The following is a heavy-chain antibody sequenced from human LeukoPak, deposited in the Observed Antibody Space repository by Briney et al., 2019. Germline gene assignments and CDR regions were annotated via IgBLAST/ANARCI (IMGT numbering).Heavy chain of an antibody. J-gene: IGHJ4*02. D-gene: IGHD1-26*01. CDR1: GFTFSSYA. CDR3: AKDGMGREVAY. V-gene: IGHV3-30-3*01. Sequence: GGSLRLSCAASGFTFSSYAMHWVRQAPGKGLEWVAVISYDGSNKYYADSVKGRFTISRDNSKNTLYLQMNSLRAEDTAVYYCAKDGMGREVAYWGQGTLVTVSS. CDR2: ISYDGSNK.